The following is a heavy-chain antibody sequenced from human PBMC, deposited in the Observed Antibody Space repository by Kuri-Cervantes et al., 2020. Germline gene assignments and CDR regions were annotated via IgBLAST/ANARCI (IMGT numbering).Heavy chain of an antibody. V-gene: IGHV4-39*01. CDR1: GGSNSSSSYY. Sequence: GSLRLSCTVSGGSNSSSSYYWGWIRQPPGKGLEWIGSIYYSGSTYYNPSLKSRVTISVDTSKNQFSLNLSSVTAADTAVYYCARSGHDYGDFLDAFDIWGQGTMVTVSS. D-gene: IGHD4-17*01. CDR2: IYYSGST. J-gene: IGHJ3*02. CDR3: ARSGHDYGDFLDAFDI.